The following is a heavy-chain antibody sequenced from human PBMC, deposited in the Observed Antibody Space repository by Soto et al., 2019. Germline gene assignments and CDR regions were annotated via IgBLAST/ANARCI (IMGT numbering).Heavy chain of an antibody. D-gene: IGHD3-10*01. CDR3: ARGAAHTMVRGTNYYYGMDV. CDR2: VIPIFGTA. J-gene: IGHJ6*02. V-gene: IGHV1-69*13. Sequence: EASVKVSCKASGGTFSSYAISWVRQAPGQGLEWMGGVIPIFGTANYAQKFQGRVTITADESTSTAYMELSSLRSEDTAVYYCARGAAHTMVRGTNYYYGMDVWGQGTTVTVSS. CDR1: GGTFSSYA.